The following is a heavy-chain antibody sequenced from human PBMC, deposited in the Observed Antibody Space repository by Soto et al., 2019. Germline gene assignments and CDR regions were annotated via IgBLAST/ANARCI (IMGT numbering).Heavy chain of an antibody. V-gene: IGHV3-23*01. D-gene: IGHD2-2*01. J-gene: IGHJ5*02. CDR3: AKDRAGYCSSTSCPNWFDP. CDR1: GFTFSSYA. CDR2: ISGSGGST. Sequence: PGGSQRLSTAASGFTFSSYAMSWVRPSPGKGLEWVSAISGSGGSTYYADSVKGRFTISRDNSKNTLYLQMNSLRAEDTAVYYCAKDRAGYCSSTSCPNWFDPWGQGTLVTVS.